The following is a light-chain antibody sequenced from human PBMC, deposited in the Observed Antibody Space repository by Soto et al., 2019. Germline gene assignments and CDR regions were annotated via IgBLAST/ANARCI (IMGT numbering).Light chain of an antibody. CDR1: QSVSSNY. J-gene: IGKJ2*02. Sequence: EIVLTQSPGTLSLSPGERATLSCRASQSVSSNYLAWYQQKPGQAPSLLIYGASNRATGIPDRFSGSGSGTDFTLTISGLEPEDFAVYYCQQYGSSPSTFGQGTKLEIK. V-gene: IGKV3-20*01. CDR3: QQYGSSPST. CDR2: GAS.